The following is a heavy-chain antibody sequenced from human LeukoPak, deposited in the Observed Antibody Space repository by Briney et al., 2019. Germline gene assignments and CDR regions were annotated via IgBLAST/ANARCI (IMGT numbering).Heavy chain of an antibody. J-gene: IGHJ6*02. CDR3: ARFCGGDCAPFYYYGMDV. V-gene: IGHV4-59*08. D-gene: IGHD2-21*02. Sequence: PSETLSLTCTVSGASISNYYWSWIRQPPGKGLEWIGCIYYSGSTNYNPSLKSRVTMSVDTSKDQFSLKLSSVTAADTAVYYCARFCGGDCAPFYYYGMDVWGQGTTVTVSS. CDR1: GASISNYY. CDR2: IYYSGST.